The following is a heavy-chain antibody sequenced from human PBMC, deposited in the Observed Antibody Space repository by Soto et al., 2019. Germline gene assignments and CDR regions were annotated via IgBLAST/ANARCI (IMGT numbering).Heavy chain of an antibody. CDR1: GGSISSDNYY. J-gene: IGHJ4*02. V-gene: IGHV4-30-4*01. CDR2: IYYSGST. Sequence: SETLSLTCTVSGGSISSDNYYWSWIRQPPGKGLEWIGYIYYSGSTYYNPSLKSRVIISMDTSKNQFSLKLNSVTAADTAVYYCASKSYFDNSGSDYWGQGTLVTFSS. D-gene: IGHD3-22*01. CDR3: ASKSYFDNSGSDY.